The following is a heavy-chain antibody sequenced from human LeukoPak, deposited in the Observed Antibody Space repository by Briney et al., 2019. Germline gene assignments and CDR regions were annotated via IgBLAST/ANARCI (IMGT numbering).Heavy chain of an antibody. J-gene: IGHJ4*02. Sequence: GESLRLSCAASGFTFSSYWMHWVRQAPGKGLVWVSRINSDVSSTTYADSVKGRFTISRDNAKNTLYLQMNSLKAEDTAVYYCARGRDGYNPPDYWGQGTLVTVSA. CDR1: GFTFSSYW. CDR3: ARGRDGYNPPDY. CDR2: INSDVSST. D-gene: IGHD5-24*01. V-gene: IGHV3-74*01.